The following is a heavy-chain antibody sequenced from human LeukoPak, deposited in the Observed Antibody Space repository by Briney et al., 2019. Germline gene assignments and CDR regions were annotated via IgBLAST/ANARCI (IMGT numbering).Heavy chain of an antibody. Sequence: SETLSLTCTVSGGSISSYYWSWIRQPPGKGLEWIGYIYYSGSTNYNPSLKSRVTISVDTSKNQFSLKLSSVTAADTAVYYCARGVSYYDSSGYYNEYFQHWGQGTLVAVSS. D-gene: IGHD3-22*01. V-gene: IGHV4-59*08. CDR3: ARGVSYYDSSGYYNEYFQH. CDR2: IYYSGST. J-gene: IGHJ1*01. CDR1: GGSISSYY.